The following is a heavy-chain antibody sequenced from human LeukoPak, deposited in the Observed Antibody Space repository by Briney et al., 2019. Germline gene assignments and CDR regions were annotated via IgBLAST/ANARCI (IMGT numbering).Heavy chain of an antibody. CDR1: GFIFSSYG. CDR2: ISGTGTTI. V-gene: IGHV3-48*04. J-gene: IGHJ5*01. Sequence: GGSLRPSCAASGFIFSSYGMNWVRQAPGKGLEWVSYISGTGTTIYYADSVKGRFTISRDNAKYSLHLQMDSLRADDTAVYSCARGGLGSWTFDSWGQGTLVTVSS. CDR3: ARGGLGSWTFDS. D-gene: IGHD3-10*01.